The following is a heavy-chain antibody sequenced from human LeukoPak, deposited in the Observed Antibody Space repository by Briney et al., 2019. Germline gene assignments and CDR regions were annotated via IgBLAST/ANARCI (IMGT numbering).Heavy chain of an antibody. CDR3: ARAPSEIGGYYPEYFRH. CDR2: IKSDGRT. Sequence: WGSLRLSCAASGFTLSSYWMHWVRQAPGKGLVWVSRIKSDGRTNYADSVKGRFTISRDNAENTVSLQMNSLRAEDTGVYYCARAPSEIGGYYPEYFRHWGQGTLVIVSS. V-gene: IGHV3-74*01. J-gene: IGHJ1*01. D-gene: IGHD3-22*01. CDR1: GFTLSSYW.